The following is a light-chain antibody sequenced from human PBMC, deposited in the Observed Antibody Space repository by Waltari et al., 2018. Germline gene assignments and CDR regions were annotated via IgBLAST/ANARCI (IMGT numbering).Light chain of an antibody. V-gene: IGKV3-15*01. CDR2: DAS. Sequence: EIVMTQSPPTLSVSPGERATLSCRASQRFFSNLAWYQQKKPGQAPRLLIYDASTRATGIPARFSGSGSGTEFTLTISSLQSEDFAVYYCQQYNNWWTFGQGTKVEIK. CDR1: QRFFSN. CDR3: QQYNNWWT. J-gene: IGKJ1*01.